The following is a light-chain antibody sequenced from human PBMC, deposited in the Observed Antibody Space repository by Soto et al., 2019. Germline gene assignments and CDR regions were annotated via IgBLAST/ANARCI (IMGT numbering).Light chain of an antibody. V-gene: IGLV2-14*01. Sequence: QSALTQPASVSGSPGQSITISCTGTSSDVAGYNFVSWYQQHPGKAPKLIIYEVSNRPSGISNRFSGSKSGNTASLTISGLQADDEADYYWSSSTTNSPFVFGPGTKLTVL. CDR1: SSDVAGYNF. CDR2: EVS. CDR3: SSSTTNSPFV. J-gene: IGLJ1*01.